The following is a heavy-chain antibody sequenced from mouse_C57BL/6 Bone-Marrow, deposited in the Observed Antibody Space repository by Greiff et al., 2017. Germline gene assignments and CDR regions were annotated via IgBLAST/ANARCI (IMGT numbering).Heavy chain of an antibody. J-gene: IGHJ2*01. CDR1: GYTFTSYW. V-gene: IGHV1-50*01. CDR3: ARGPLAGYYFYYFDY. CDR2: IDPSDSYT. D-gene: IGHD2-3*01. Sequence: QVQLQQPGAELVKPGASVKLSCKASGYTFTSYWMQWVKQRPGQGLEWIGEIDPSDSYTNYNQKFKGKATLTVDTSSSTAYMQLSSLTSEDSAVYYCARGPLAGYYFYYFDYWGQGTTLTVSS.